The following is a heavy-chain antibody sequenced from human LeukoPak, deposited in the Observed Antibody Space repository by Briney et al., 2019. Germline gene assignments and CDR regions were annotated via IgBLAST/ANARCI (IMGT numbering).Heavy chain of an antibody. V-gene: IGHV4-4*07. J-gene: IGHJ2*01. CDR3: GREIEATFLWYFDL. Sequence: PSETLSLTCTVSGGSISSYYWSWIRQPAGKGLEWIGRIYTSGSTNYNPSLKSRVTMSVDTSKNQFSLKLSSVTAADMAVYYCGREIEATFLWYFDLWGRGTLVTVSS. D-gene: IGHD1-26*01. CDR2: IYTSGST. CDR1: GGSISSYY.